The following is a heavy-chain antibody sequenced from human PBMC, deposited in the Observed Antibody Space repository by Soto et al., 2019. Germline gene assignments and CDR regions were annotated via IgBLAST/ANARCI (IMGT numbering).Heavy chain of an antibody. CDR3: AREGASGFGMDV. D-gene: IGHD1-26*01. CDR2: IYTSGTT. J-gene: IGHJ6*02. Sequence: PSETLSLTCTVSGGSIRSYYWSWIRQPAGKALEWVGRIYTSGTTNYNPSLKSRVTILLDTSKNQFSLKLSSVTAADTAVYYCAREGASGFGMDVWGQGTTVTV. CDR1: GGSIRSYY. V-gene: IGHV4-4*07.